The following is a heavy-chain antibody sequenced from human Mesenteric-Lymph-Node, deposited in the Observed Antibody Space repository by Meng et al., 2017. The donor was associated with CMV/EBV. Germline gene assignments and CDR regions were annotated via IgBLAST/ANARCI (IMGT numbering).Heavy chain of an antibody. CDR3: ARLDRVLHAFDI. D-gene: IGHD3-10*01. CDR1: GGSISSYY. V-gene: IGHV4-59*01. J-gene: IGHJ3*02. CDR2: IYYSGST. Sequence: GSLRLSCTVSGGSISSYYWSWIRQPPGKGLEWIGYIYYSGSTNYNPSLKSRVTISVDTSKNQFSLKLSSVTAADTAVYYCARLDRVLHAFDIWGQGTMVTVSS.